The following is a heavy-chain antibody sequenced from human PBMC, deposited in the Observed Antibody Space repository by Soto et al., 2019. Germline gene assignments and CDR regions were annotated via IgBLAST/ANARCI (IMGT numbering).Heavy chain of an antibody. CDR3: ARLECILCGEDY. CDR1: GYRFTNYW. Sequence: VQLEQSGAEMKKPGESLRISCQVSGYRFTNYWIGWVRQMPGKGLELIGTIFPADSDTRYSPSFQGHVTISADKSINTAYLQWSSLKASDTAMYYCARLECILCGEDYWGQGTLVTVSS. D-gene: IGHD2-21*01. V-gene: IGHV5-51*01. J-gene: IGHJ4*02. CDR2: IFPADSDT.